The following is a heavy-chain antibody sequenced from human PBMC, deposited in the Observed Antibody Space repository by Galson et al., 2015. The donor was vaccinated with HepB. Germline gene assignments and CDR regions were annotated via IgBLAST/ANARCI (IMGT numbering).Heavy chain of an antibody. Sequence: SLRLSCAASGFTFSSYAMSWVRQAPGKGLEWVSAISGSGGSTYYADSVKGRFTISRDNSKNTLYLQMNSLRAEDTAVYYCAKKWPSYSSGWYYQNYPYYFDYWGQGTLVTVSS. CDR2: ISGSGGST. J-gene: IGHJ4*02. CDR3: AKKWPSYSSGWYYQNYPYYFDY. V-gene: IGHV3-23*01. CDR1: GFTFSSYA. D-gene: IGHD6-19*01.